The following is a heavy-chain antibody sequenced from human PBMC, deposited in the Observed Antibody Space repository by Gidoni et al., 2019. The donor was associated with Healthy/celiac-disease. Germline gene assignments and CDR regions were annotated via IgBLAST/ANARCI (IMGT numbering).Heavy chain of an antibody. J-gene: IGHJ5*02. V-gene: IGHV4-39*01. CDR3: ARHAIAEGNWFDP. D-gene: IGHD6-13*01. CDR1: GGSISSSSYY. CDR2: IYYSGNS. Sequence: QLQLQESGPGLLKSSETLSLTCTVSGGSISSSSYYWGWIRPPPGKGLEWLGSIYYSGNSFYNPSLESRITISIDTSKNQFSLKLSSVTAADTAVYHCARHAIAEGNWFDPWGQGTLVTVSS.